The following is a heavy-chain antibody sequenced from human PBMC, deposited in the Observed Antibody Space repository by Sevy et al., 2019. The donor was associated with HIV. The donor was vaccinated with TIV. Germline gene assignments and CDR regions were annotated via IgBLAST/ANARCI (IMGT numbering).Heavy chain of an antibody. CDR2: IGTLGDT. J-gene: IGHJ4*02. CDR1: GFSFSDSD. V-gene: IGHV3-13*01. Sequence: GGSLRLSCAGYGFSFSDSDMHWVRHPTGKSLEWISSIGTLGDTFYADSVKGRFTISRDNAKSSLYLQMSNLRAGDTXXXXXXXXXXXXXXXXXCPLDHWGQGTLVTVSS. CDR3: XXXXXXXXXXXXCPLDH.